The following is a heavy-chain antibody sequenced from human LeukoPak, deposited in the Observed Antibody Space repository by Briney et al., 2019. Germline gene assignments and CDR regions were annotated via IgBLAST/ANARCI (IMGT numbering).Heavy chain of an antibody. V-gene: IGHV4-4*09. J-gene: IGHJ5*02. CDR3: ARHYGGKWSWFDH. D-gene: IGHD4-23*01. CDR2: IYTSGST. CDR1: GGSISSYY. Sequence: SETLSLTCTVSGGSISSYYWSWIRQPPGKGLEWIGYIYTSGSTNYNPSLKSRVTISVDTSKNQFSLKLSSVTAADAAVYYCARHYGGKWSWFDHWGQGTLVTVSS.